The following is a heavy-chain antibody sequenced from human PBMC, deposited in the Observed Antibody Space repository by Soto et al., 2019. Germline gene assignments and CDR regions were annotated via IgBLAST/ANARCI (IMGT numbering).Heavy chain of an antibody. CDR3: AREYYYTMDV. CDR1: GFTFRDYY. J-gene: IGHJ6*02. Sequence: QVQLVESGGGLVRRGGSLRLSCEASGFTFRDYYMTWFRQAPGKGLEWLSYIDSSTKYTNYADSVKGRFTISRDNAKNSLYLQMNSLRADDTAVYYCAREYYYTMDVWGQGTMVTVSS. CDR2: IDSSTKYT. V-gene: IGHV3-11*05.